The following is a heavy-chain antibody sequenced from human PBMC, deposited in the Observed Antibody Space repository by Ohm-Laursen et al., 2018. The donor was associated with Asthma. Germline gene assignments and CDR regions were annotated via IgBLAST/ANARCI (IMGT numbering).Heavy chain of an antibody. CDR1: GGTFSTSV. D-gene: IGHD2-15*01. V-gene: IGHV1-69*13. CDR3: ARKAGSCITSTCYSMDY. J-gene: IGHJ4*02. Sequence: VASVKVSCKALGGTFSTSVIGWVRQAPGQGLEWVGGVNSVFGTTTYAQRFQGRVTISADESTSTVYMELSSLRSEDTAAYYCARKAGSCITSTCYSMDYWGQGTQVTVSS. CDR2: VNSVFGTT.